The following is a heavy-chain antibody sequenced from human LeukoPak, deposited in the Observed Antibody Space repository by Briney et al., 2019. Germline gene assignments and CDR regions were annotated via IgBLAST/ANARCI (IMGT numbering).Heavy chain of an antibody. CDR3: ASMVRGVNDFDY. CDR1: GYTFTSYA. V-gene: IGHV1-3*01. Sequence: ASVKASCKASGYTFTSYAMHWVRQAPGQSLEWMGWINAGNGNTKYSQKFQGRVTITRDTSASTAYMELSSLRSEDTAVYYCASMVRGVNDFDYWGQGTPVTVSS. J-gene: IGHJ4*02. CDR2: INAGNGNT. D-gene: IGHD3-10*01.